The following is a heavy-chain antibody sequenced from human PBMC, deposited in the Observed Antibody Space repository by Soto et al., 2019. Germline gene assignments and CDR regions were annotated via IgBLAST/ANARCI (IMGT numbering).Heavy chain of an antibody. CDR3: ASAGGLGAVAADY. CDR2: IYHSGST. CDR1: GGSNSSGGYS. Sequence: QLQLQESGSGLVKPSQTLSLTCAVSGGSNSSGGYSWSWIRQPPGKGLEWIGYIYHSGSTYYNPSLQSRGTISVDRSKNQFSLKLSSVTAADTAVYYCASAGGLGAVAADYWGQGTLVTVSS. J-gene: IGHJ4*02. D-gene: IGHD6-19*01. V-gene: IGHV4-30-2*01.